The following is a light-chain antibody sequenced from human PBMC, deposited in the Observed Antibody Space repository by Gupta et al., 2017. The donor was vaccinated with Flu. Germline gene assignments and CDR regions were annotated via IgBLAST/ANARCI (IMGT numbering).Light chain of an antibody. Sequence: SSELTQDPAVSVALRQTARITCHGDSLRSYSASWYQQKPGQAPVLVIYGKNNRPSGIPDRFSGSSSGNTASLTITGAQAEEEADYYCNSRDSSGNHVVFGGGTKLTVL. J-gene: IGLJ2*01. V-gene: IGLV3-19*01. CDR1: SLRSYS. CDR2: GKN. CDR3: NSRDSSGNHVV.